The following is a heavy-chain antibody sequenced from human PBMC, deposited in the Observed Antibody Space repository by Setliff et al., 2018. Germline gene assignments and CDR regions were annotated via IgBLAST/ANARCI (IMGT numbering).Heavy chain of an antibody. CDR1: GGSISSYY. Sequence: SETMSLTCTVSGGSISSYYWSWIRQPAGKGLEWIGRIYTSGSTNYNPSLKSRVTMSVDTSKNQFSLKVSSVTAADTAVYYCARSFSRREKFLLDYWGQGALVTVSS. J-gene: IGHJ4*02. CDR3: ARSFSRREKFLLDY. V-gene: IGHV4-4*07. CDR2: IYTSGST.